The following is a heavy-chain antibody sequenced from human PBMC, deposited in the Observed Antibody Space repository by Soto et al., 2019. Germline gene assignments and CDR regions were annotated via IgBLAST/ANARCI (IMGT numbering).Heavy chain of an antibody. V-gene: IGHV1-2*02. CDR2: FNPKTGGP. D-gene: IGHD3-16*01. Sequence: ASVKVSCKASGYTFTDYYIHWVRQAPGQGLEWLGWFNPKTGGPNYVPKFQGRVTMTRDTSLSTTYMELTSLTSDDTAVYYCAREHAGFGDYWGPGTLVTVSS. J-gene: IGHJ4*02. CDR3: AREHAGFGDY. CDR1: GYTFTDYY.